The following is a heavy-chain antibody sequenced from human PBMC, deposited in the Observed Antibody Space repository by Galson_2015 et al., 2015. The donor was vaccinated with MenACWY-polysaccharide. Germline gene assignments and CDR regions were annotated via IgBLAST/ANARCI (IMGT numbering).Heavy chain of an antibody. Sequence: SLRLSCAASGFSFSDSAMHWVRQASGKGLEWVGRIRSKRNNYATTYAASVQGRFTIARDESERTAYLHMNSLETEDTAVYYCTRQSRLNIDYWGQGVLVTVSS. D-gene: IGHD2-8*01. CDR2: IRSKRNNYAT. CDR3: TRQSRLNIDY. J-gene: IGHJ4*02. V-gene: IGHV3-73*01. CDR1: GFSFSDSA.